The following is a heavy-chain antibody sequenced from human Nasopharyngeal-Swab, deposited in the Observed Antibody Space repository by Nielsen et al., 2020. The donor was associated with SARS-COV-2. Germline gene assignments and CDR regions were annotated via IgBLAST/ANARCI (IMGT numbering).Heavy chain of an antibody. CDR2: VSYDGTNT. CDR1: GFTFSGYP. J-gene: IGHJ4*02. CDR3: ATDIVDLVASTDF. V-gene: IGHV3-30-3*01. D-gene: IGHD2-15*01. Sequence: GGSLRLSCVASGFTFSGYPMHWVRQAPGKGLEWVAVVSYDGTNTYYADSVKGRFTISRDNSKKTLYLQMNSLRAEDTAVYYCATDIVDLVASTDFWGQGTRVTVSS.